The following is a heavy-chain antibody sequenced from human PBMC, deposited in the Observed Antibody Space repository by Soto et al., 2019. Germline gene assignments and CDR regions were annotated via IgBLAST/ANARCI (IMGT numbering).Heavy chain of an antibody. V-gene: IGHV4-59*01. CDR3: ARGKGGYSPFDY. J-gene: IGHJ4*02. Sequence: SETLSLTCTVSGGSISSYYWSWIRQPPGKGLEWIGYIYYSGSTNYNPSLKGRLTISVDTSKNQFSLKLSSVTAADTAVYYCARGKGGYSPFDYWGQGTLVTVSS. CDR1: GGSISSYY. CDR2: IYYSGST. D-gene: IGHD2-15*01.